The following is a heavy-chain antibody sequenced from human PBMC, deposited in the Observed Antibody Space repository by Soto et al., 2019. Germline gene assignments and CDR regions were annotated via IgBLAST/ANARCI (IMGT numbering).Heavy chain of an antibody. CDR2: IYYSGST. V-gene: IGHV4-59*01. CDR1: GGSISSYY. CDR3: ARDIAAAGAYGMDV. D-gene: IGHD6-13*01. J-gene: IGHJ6*02. Sequence: QVQLQESGPGLVKPSETLSLTCTVSGGSISSYYWSWIRQPPGKGLEWIGYIYYSGSTNYNPSLTSRVTISVDTSKNQFSLKLSSVTAADTAVYDCARDIAAAGAYGMDVWGQGTTVTVSS.